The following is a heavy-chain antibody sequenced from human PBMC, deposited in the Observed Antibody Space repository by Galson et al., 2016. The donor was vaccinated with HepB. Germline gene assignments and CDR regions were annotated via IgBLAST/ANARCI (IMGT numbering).Heavy chain of an antibody. CDR3: ASDPRQWQRGYNYGFEY. D-gene: IGHD5-18*01. Sequence: SLRLSCAASGFTFSTYGMHWVRQAPGKGLEWVAVISYDGDTKYHADSVKGRFTISRDNPKNTLYLQMRRLRFEDTAVYYCASDPRQWQRGYNYGFEYWGQGTLVSVSS. CDR1: GFTFSTYG. J-gene: IGHJ4*02. V-gene: IGHV3-30*03. CDR2: ISYDGDTK.